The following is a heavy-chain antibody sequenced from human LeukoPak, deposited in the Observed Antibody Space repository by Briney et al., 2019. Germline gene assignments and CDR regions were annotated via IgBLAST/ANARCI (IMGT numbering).Heavy chain of an antibody. D-gene: IGHD3-16*01. CDR3: AKVSVWYTKGSYGY. CDR2: ISSSGGST. Sequence: GASLRLSCAASGFTFSSYAMSWVRQAPGKGLEWVSAISSSGGSTYYADSVKGRFTISRDNSKNTLYLQMNSLRAEDTAVYYCAKVSVWYTKGSYGYWGQGTLVTVSS. CDR1: GFTFSSYA. V-gene: IGHV3-23*01. J-gene: IGHJ4*02.